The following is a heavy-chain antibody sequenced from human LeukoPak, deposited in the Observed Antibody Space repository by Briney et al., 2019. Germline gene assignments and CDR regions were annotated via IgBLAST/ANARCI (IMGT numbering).Heavy chain of an antibody. CDR1: GFTFTSSA. J-gene: IGHJ5*02. CDR2: IVVGSDNT. Sequence: ASVKVSCKASGFTFTSSAMQWVRQARGQRLEWIGWIVVGSDNTNYAQKFQERVTITRDMSTSTAYMELSSLRSEDTAVYYCAADPYCSGGSCWYWFDPWGQGTLVTVSS. D-gene: IGHD2-15*01. CDR3: AADPYCSGGSCWYWFDP. V-gene: IGHV1-58*02.